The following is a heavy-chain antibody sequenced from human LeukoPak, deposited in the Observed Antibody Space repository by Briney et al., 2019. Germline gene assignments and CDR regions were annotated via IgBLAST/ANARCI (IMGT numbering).Heavy chain of an antibody. CDR3: ACLLPRGSSYIGDF. Sequence: SETLSLTGTVSGGSINTNRFYWGWIRQPPGKGLDWIGNVFYTGTTYFNPSLESRVSMSVDTSKNQFSLRVTSVTAADTAIYFCACLLPRGSSYIGDFWGPGILVTVSS. J-gene: IGHJ4*02. D-gene: IGHD5-18*01. CDR1: GGSINTNRFY. V-gene: IGHV4-39*07. CDR2: VFYTGTT.